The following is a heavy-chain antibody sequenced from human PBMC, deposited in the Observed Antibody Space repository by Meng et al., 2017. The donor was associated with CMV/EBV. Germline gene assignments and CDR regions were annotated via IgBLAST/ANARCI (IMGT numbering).Heavy chain of an antibody. J-gene: IGHJ6*02. Sequence: ASVKVSCKASGYTFTGYYMHWVRQAPGQGLEWMGWINPNSGGTNYAQKFQGRVTMTRDTSISTAYKELSRLRSDDTAVYYCARGGGSYRYYYYYYGMDVWGQGTTVTVSS. CDR1: GYTFTGYY. D-gene: IGHD1-26*01. CDR2: INPNSGGT. CDR3: ARGGGSYRYYYYYYGMDV. V-gene: IGHV1-2*02.